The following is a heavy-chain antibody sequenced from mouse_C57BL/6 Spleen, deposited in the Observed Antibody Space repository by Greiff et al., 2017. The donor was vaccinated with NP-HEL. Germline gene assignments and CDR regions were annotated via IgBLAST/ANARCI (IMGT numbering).Heavy chain of an antibody. CDR1: GYTFTDYE. D-gene: IGHD2-10*01. V-gene: IGHV1-15*01. CDR3: TRTYYQGYFDV. CDR2: IDPETGGT. Sequence: VQLQQSGAELVRPGASVTLSCKASGYTFTDYEMHWVKQTPVHGLEWIGAIDPETGGTAYNQKFKGKAILTADKSSSTAYMELRSLTSEDSAVYYCTRTYYQGYFDVWGTGTTVTVSS. J-gene: IGHJ1*03.